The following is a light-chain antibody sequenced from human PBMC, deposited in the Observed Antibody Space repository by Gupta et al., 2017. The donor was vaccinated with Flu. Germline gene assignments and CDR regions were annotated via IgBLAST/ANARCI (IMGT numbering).Light chain of an antibody. CDR2: DVN. Sequence: QSALTQPRSVSGSPGQPVTVSCTGNSGDVGGYNYVSWYQQHPGKAPKLMIYDVNKRPPGVPDRFSGSKSGNTASLTISGLQAEDEADYYCCSYAGTYPWVFGGGTRLTVL. CDR1: SGDVGGYNY. V-gene: IGLV2-11*01. CDR3: CSYAGTYPWV. J-gene: IGLJ3*02.